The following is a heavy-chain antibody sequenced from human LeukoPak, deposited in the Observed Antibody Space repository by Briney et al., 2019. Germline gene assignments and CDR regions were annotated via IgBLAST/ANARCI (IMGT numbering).Heavy chain of an antibody. J-gene: IGHJ6*03. Sequence: SETLSLTCTVSGGSISSYYWSWIRQPPGKGLEWIGYIYYSGSTNYNPSLKSRVTISVDTSKNQFSLKLSSVTAADTAVYYCARGPGLDYYYYMDVWGKGTTVTVSS. V-gene: IGHV4-59*01. CDR1: GGSISSYY. CDR3: ARGPGLDYYYYMDV. CDR2: IYYSGST.